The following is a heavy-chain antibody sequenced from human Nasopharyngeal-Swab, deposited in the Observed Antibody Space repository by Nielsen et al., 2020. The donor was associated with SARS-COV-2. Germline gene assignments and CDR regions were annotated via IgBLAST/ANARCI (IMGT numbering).Heavy chain of an antibody. D-gene: IGHD3-22*01. CDR1: VGTFSSYA. J-gene: IGHJ4*02. CDR3: ARDKHYYDSSGYYYVFDY. Sequence: SVKVSCKASVGTFSSYAISWVRQAPGQGLEWMGGIIPIFGTANYAQKFQGRVTITADESTSTAYMELSSLRSEDTAVYYCARDKHYYDSSGYYYVFDYWGQGTLVTVSS. CDR2: IIPIFGTA. V-gene: IGHV1-69*13.